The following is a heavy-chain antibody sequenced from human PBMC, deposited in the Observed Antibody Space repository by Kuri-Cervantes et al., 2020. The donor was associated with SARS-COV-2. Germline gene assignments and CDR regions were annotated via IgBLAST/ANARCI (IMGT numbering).Heavy chain of an antibody. CDR3: ARGTKTSGCSGGSCYPGAFSNWYFDL. V-gene: IGHV4-34*01. CDR2: INHSGST. CDR1: GGSFSGYY. J-gene: IGHJ2*01. D-gene: IGHD2-15*01. Sequence: SQTLSLTCAVYGGSFSGYYWSWIRQPPGKGLEWIGEINHSGSTNYNPSLKSRVTVSVDTPKNQFSLKLSSVTAADTAVYYCARGTKTSGCSGGSCYPGAFSNWYFDLWGRGTLVTVSS.